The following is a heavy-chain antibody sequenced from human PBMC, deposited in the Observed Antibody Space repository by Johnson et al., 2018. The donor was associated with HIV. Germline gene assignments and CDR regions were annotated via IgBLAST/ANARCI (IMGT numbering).Heavy chain of an antibody. CDR2: ISYDGSNK. J-gene: IGHJ3*02. CDR1: GFTFSSYA. V-gene: IGHV3-30-3*01. Sequence: SLRLSCAASGFTFSSYAMHWVRQAPGKGLEWVAVISYDGSNKYYADSVKGRFTISRDHSQYTLYLQMNSLRAEDTAVYYCATLKGPRLHIAARRPDAFDIWGQGTLVTVSS. D-gene: IGHD6-6*01. CDR3: ATLKGPRLHIAARRPDAFDI.